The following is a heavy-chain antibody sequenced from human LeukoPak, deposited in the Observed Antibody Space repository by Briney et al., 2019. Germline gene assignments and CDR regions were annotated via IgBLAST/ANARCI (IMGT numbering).Heavy chain of an antibody. D-gene: IGHD3-22*01. J-gene: IGHJ4*02. V-gene: IGHV1-69*04. CDR1: GGTFISYA. CDR2: IIPILGIA. Sequence: ASVKVSRKASGGTFISYAISWVRQAPGQGLEWMGRIIPILGIANYAQKFQGRVTITADKSTSTAYMELSSLRSEDTAVYYCARDRLPGGYTYYFDYWGQGTLVTVSS. CDR3: ARDRLPGGYTYYFDY.